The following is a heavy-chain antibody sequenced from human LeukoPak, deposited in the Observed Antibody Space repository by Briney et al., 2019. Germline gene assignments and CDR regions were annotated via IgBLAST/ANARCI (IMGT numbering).Heavy chain of an antibody. CDR3: ARGEAVAGTRFLFDY. CDR1: GGTFSSYA. V-gene: IGHV1-69*05. Sequence: GASVKVSCKASGGTFSSYAISGVRQAPGQGLEWMGRIIPIFGTANYAQKFQGRVTITTDESTSTAYMELSSLRSEDTAVYYCARGEAVAGTRFLFDYWGQGTLVTVSS. CDR2: IIPIFGTA. D-gene: IGHD6-19*01. J-gene: IGHJ4*02.